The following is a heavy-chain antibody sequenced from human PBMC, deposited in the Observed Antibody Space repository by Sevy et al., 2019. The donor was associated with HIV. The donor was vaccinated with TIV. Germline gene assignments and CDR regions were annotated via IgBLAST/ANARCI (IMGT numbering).Heavy chain of an antibody. V-gene: IGHV4-59*01. Sequence: SETLSLTCTVSGGSISSYYWSWIRQPPGKGLEWSGYIYYSGSTNYNPSLKSRVTISVDTSKNQFSLKLSSVTAADTAVYYCALNPSSDFWSGYYHWGQGTLVTVSS. CDR3: ALNPSSDFWSGYYH. CDR1: GGSISSYY. CDR2: IYYSGST. D-gene: IGHD3-3*01. J-gene: IGHJ5*02.